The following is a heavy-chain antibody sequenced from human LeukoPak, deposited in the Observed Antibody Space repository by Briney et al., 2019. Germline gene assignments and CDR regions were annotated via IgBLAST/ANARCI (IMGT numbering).Heavy chain of an antibody. CDR3: AGYDFWTGYQVAPFDASDI. J-gene: IGHJ3*02. V-gene: IGHV3-30-3*01. Sequence: GRSLRLSCAASGFTFSTYAMHWVRQAPGKGLEWVALISYDGSNEYYADSVKGRFTISRDNSKKTLYLQINSLRPEDTAVYYCAGYDFWTGYQVAPFDASDIWGQGTVVIVPS. CDR1: GFTFSTYA. D-gene: IGHD3-3*01. CDR2: ISYDGSNE.